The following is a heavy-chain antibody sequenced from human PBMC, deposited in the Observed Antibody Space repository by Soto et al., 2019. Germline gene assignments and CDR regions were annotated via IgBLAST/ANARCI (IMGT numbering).Heavy chain of an antibody. Sequence: QVQLVESGGGVVQLGRSLRLSCAASGFTFSSYGMHWVRQAPGKGLEWVAVISYDGSNKYYADSVKGRFTISRDNSKNTLYLQMNSLRAEDTAVYYCANGIAAAGTSDYWGQGTLVTVSS. CDR1: GFTFSSYG. CDR3: ANGIAAAGTSDY. V-gene: IGHV3-30*18. CDR2: ISYDGSNK. D-gene: IGHD6-13*01. J-gene: IGHJ4*02.